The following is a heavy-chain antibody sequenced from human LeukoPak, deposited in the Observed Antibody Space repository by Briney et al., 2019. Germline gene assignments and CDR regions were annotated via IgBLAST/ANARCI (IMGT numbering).Heavy chain of an antibody. Sequence: GGSLRLSCTASGFTFTTYWMSSVRQAPGRGLEWVANIKQDGSEKYYVDSVKGRFTISRDNAKNSLYLQMSILRAADTAVYYCARVRIAVAVSAFDIWGQGTMVTVSS. CDR3: ARVRIAVAVSAFDI. J-gene: IGHJ3*02. CDR1: GFTFTTYW. CDR2: IKQDGSEK. D-gene: IGHD6-19*01. V-gene: IGHV3-7*01.